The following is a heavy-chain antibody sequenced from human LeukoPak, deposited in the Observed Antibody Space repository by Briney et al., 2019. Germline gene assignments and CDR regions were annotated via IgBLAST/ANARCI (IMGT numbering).Heavy chain of an antibody. CDR1: GFTFSSYA. D-gene: IGHD3-10*01. V-gene: IGHV3-30-3*01. CDR3: ARDWDYHGSDITYYPRGTAV. Sequence: PGGSVRLSCAASGFTFSSYAMHWVRQAPGKGLEGVAVISYGGSNKYYADSVKGRFTLSRDNSKTTLYLQMTSLTAEDTAVYYRARDWDYHGSDITYYPRGTAVCGQGTTVTVSS. J-gene: IGHJ6*02. CDR2: ISYGGSNK.